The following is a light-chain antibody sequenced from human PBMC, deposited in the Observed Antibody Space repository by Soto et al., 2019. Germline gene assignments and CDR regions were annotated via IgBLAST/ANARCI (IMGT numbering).Light chain of an antibody. CDR2: GAS. CDR1: QSVSSSF. V-gene: IGKV3-20*01. CDR3: QQYDSSPLT. Sequence: IVLTQSPGTLSLSPRERATLSCRASQSVSSSFLAWYQQKPGQAPRLLIYGASSRATGIPDRFSGSGSGTDFTLTISRLESEDFAVYYCQQYDSSPLTFGGGTKVEIK. J-gene: IGKJ4*01.